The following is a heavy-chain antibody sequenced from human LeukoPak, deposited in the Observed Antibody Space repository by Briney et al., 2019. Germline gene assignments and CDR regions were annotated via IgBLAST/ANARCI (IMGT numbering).Heavy chain of an antibody. D-gene: IGHD6-13*01. CDR1: GYTFTGYY. V-gene: IGHV1-2*02. J-gene: IGHJ4*02. CDR2: ISPNSGGT. CDR3: ARDSRPIFEWQQLGGDY. Sequence: ASVKVSCKASGYTFTGYYIHWVRQAPGQGLEWMGWISPNSGGTNSAQKFQGRVTMTRDPSISTAYMELSRLRSDDTAVYYCARDSRPIFEWQQLGGDYWGQGTLVTVSS.